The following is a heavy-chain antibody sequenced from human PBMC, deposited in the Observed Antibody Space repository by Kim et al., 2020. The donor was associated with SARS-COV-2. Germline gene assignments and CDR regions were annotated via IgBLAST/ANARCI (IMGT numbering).Heavy chain of an antibody. CDR2: ISPTGGTT. CDR3: AKDHSMGS. D-gene: IGHD4-4*01. J-gene: IGHJ5*01. Sequence: GGSLRLSCAASGFTFSSSAMTWVRQAPGKGLEWVSVISPTGGTTHYADSVKGRFTISRDNSKNTLYMQINSLRAEDTAIYYCAKDHSMGSWGQGTLGTVS. CDR1: GFTFSSSA. V-gene: IGHV3-23*01.